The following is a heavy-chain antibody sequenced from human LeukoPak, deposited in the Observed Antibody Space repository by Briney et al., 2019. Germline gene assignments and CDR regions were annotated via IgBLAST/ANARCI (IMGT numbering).Heavy chain of an antibody. V-gene: IGHV3-7*01. D-gene: IGHD2-2*01. CDR3: ARDGETYCSETNCYSWFDP. Sequence: GGSLRLSCAASGFTFSSYWMSWVRQAPGKGLEWVANIKQDGSEKYYVDSVKGRFTISRDNAKNSLYLQMNSLRAEDTAVYYCARDGETYCSETNCYSWFDPWGQGTLVTVSS. CDR2: IKQDGSEK. CDR1: GFTFSSYW. J-gene: IGHJ5*02.